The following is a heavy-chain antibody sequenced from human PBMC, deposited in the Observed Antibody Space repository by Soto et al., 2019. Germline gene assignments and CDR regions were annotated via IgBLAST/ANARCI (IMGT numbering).Heavy chain of an antibody. V-gene: IGHV1-2*02. CDR2: IIPNSGGT. CDR1: GGTFSSYA. CDR3: ARAKVLGYCSGGSCYGGNWFDP. Sequence: ASVKVSCRASGGTFSSYAISWVRQAPGQVLEWMGWIIPNSGGTNYAQKFQGRVTMTRDTSISTAYMELSRLRSDDAAVYYCARAKVLGYCSGGSCYGGNWFDPWGQGTLVTVSS. D-gene: IGHD2-15*01. J-gene: IGHJ5*02.